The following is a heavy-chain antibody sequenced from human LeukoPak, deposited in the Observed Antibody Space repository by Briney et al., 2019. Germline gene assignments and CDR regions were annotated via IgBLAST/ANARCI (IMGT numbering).Heavy chain of an antibody. CDR3: TKPSYSYGYDY. V-gene: IGHV3-15*04. Sequence: GGSLRLSCAVSGFTFSNAWMSWVRQAPGKGLEWVGRIESKTDGGTAEYAAPVKGRFTISRDDSKNTLYLQMNSLKTEDTAVYYCTKPSYSYGYDYWGQGTLVTVSS. D-gene: IGHD5-18*01. J-gene: IGHJ4*02. CDR1: GFTFSNAW. CDR2: IESKTDGGTA.